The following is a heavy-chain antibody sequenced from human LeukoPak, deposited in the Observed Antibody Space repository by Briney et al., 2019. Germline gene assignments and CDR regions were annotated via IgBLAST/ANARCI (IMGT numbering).Heavy chain of an antibody. D-gene: IGHD5-18*01. CDR3: AKGYSYGYPTDY. CDR2: VSGSGGST. J-gene: IGHJ4*02. CDR1: GFTFSSYA. Sequence: GGSLRLSCAASGFTFSSYAMSWVRQAPGKGLGWVSAVSGSGGSTYYADSVKGRFTISRDNSKNTLYLQMNSLRAEDTAVYYCAKGYSYGYPTDYWGRGTLVTVSS. V-gene: IGHV3-23*01.